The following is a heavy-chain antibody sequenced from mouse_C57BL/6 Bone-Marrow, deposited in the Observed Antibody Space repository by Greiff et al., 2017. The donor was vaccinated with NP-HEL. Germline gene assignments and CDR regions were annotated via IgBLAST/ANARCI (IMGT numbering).Heavy chain of an antibody. CDR3: ARSYYSNPGAD. D-gene: IGHD2-5*01. Sequence: EVTLVASGGGFVQPGGSLPLSCASSGFPFLRSALSFVRHTPSTMLEWVATISDGGSYTYYPDNVKGRFTISRDNDKNNLYLQMSHLKSEDTAMDYCARSYYSNPGADWGQGTLGTGSA. CDR1: GFPFLRSA. J-gene: IGHJ3*01. CDR2: ISDGGSYT. V-gene: IGHV5-4*03.